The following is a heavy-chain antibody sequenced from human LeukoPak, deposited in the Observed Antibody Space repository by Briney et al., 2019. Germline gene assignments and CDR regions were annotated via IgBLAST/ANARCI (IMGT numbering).Heavy chain of an antibody. J-gene: IGHJ3*02. CDR3: ARVNHWYSGSYDAFDI. CDR2: IYYSGST. CDR1: GGSISSGGYS. Sequence: SETLSLTCAVSGGSISSGGYSWSWIRQPPGKGLEWIGYIYYSGSTYYNPSLKSRVTISVDTSKNQFSLKLSSVTAADTAVYYCARVNHWYSGSYDAFDIWGQGTMVTVSS. V-gene: IGHV4-30-4*07. D-gene: IGHD1-26*01.